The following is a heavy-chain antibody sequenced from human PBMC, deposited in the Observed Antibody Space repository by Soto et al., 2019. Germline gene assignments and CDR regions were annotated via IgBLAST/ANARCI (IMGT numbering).Heavy chain of an antibody. CDR1: GGTFSSYA. CDR3: ARDSSGYSNYFQYWFDP. D-gene: IGHD4-4*01. V-gene: IGHV1-69*13. Sequence: GASVKVACKASGGTFSSYAISWVRQAPGQGLEWMGGIIPIFGTANYALKFQGRVTITADESTSTAYMELSSLRSEDTAVYYCARDSSGYSNYFQYWFDPWAQGTLVTVSS. J-gene: IGHJ5*02. CDR2: IIPIFGTA.